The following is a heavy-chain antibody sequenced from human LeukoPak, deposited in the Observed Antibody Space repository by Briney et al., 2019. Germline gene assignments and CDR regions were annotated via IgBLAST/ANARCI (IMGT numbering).Heavy chain of an antibody. Sequence: GGSLRLSCAASGFTVSSNYMSWVRQAPGKGLEWVSAISGSGGSTYYADSVKGRFTISRDNSKNTLYLQMNSLRAEDTAVYYCAKESLTYYYDSVYFQHWGQGTLVTVSS. CDR2: ISGSGGST. CDR3: AKESLTYYYDSVYFQH. J-gene: IGHJ1*01. V-gene: IGHV3-23*01. CDR1: GFTVSSNY. D-gene: IGHD3-22*01.